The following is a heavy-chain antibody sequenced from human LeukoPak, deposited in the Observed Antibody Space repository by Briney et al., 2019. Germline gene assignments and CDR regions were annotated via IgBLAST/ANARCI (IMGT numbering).Heavy chain of an antibody. V-gene: IGHV5-51*01. D-gene: IGHD3-10*01. J-gene: IGHJ3*02. CDR2: IYPGDSDT. CDR3: ARPRRFGESHAFDI. CDR1: GYSFTTYW. Sequence: PGESLQISCKGSGYSFTTYWIGWVRQMPGKGLEWMGIIYPGDSDTRYSPSFQGQVTISADKSISTAYLQWSSLQASDTAMYYCARPRRFGESHAFDIWGQGTMVTVSS.